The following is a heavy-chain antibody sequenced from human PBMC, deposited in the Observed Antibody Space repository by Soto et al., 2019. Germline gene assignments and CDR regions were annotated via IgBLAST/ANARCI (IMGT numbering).Heavy chain of an antibody. CDR3: ARRHFHNSDWGTGRFAP. J-gene: IGHJ5*02. D-gene: IGHD6-19*01. V-gene: IGHV2-5*02. CDR1: GFSISTNGVG. CDR2: IYWDDDK. Sequence: QITLKESGPTLVKPTQTLTLTCTLSGFSISTNGVGVGWFRQPPEKALEWLALIYWDDDKRYKTSLTNRLSITKDTSANQVVLSMINMDPVDTATYFCARRHFHNSDWGTGRFAPWGQGILVTVSS.